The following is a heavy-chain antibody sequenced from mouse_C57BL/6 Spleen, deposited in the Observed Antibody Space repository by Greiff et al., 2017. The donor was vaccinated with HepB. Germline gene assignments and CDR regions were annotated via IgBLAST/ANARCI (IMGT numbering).Heavy chain of an antibody. CDR2: IWTGGGT. J-gene: IGHJ2*01. CDR1: GFSLTSYA. Sequence: VKLVESGPGLVAPSQSLSITCTVSGFSLTSYAISWVRQPPGKGLEWLGVIWTGGGTNYNSALKSRLSISKDNSKSQVFLKMNSLQTDDTARYYCARNGVYDYDEGCFDYWGQGTTLTVSS. CDR3: ARNGVYDYDEGCFDY. V-gene: IGHV2-9-1*01. D-gene: IGHD2-4*01.